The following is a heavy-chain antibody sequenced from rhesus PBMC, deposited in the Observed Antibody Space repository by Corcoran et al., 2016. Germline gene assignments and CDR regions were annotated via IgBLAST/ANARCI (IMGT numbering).Heavy chain of an antibody. Sequence: EVQLLESGGDLVKPGGSLRLSCVASGFTFSAHYMDWVRQATGKGLEWFSSISGSSSTTLYPDSVKGRFTISRDNAKNTVYLQMNSLRAEDTAVYYCAREHDYGSSYVFDYWGQGVLVTVSS. CDR1: GFTFSAHY. D-gene: IGHD4-29*01. CDR2: ISGSSSTT. CDR3: AREHDYGSSYVFDY. V-gene: IGHV3-110*01. J-gene: IGHJ4*01.